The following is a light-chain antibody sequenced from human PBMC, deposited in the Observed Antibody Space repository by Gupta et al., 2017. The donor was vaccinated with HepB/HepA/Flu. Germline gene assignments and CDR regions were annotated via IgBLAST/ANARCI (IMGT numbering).Light chain of an antibody. J-gene: IGKJ1*01. V-gene: IGKV3-20*01. CDR3: QQYGSSPWT. Sequence: EIVLTQSPGTLSLSPGERATLSYRASQSVSASYLAWYQQKPGQAPRLLIYGASSRATGIADRFSGSGSGTDFTLTISRLEPEDFAVYFCQQYGSSPWTFGQGTKVEIK. CDR1: QSVSASY. CDR2: GAS.